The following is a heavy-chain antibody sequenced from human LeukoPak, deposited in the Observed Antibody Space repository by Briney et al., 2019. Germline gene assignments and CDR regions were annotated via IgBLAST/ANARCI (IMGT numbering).Heavy chain of an antibody. CDR3: ARARSSGWYILDY. J-gene: IGHJ4*02. Sequence: SVKVSCKASGGTFSSHAISWVRQAPGQGLEWMGGIIPIFGTANYAQKFQGRVTITADESTSTAYMELSSLRSEDTAVYYCARARSSGWYILDYWGQGTLVSVSS. CDR2: IIPIFGTA. D-gene: IGHD6-19*01. CDR1: GGTFSSHA. V-gene: IGHV1-69*13.